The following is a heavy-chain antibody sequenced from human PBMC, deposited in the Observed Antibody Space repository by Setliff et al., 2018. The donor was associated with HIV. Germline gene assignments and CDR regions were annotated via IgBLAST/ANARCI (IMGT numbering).Heavy chain of an antibody. J-gene: IGHJ6*03. CDR1: GGSISTYY. Sequence: SETLSLTCTVSGGSISTYYWGWIRQPPGKGLEWIGYINYSGSTKHNPSLKSRVTISVDTSKNQLSLTLNSVTAADTAVYYCARNGDYYMDVWGKGTTVTVSS. CDR2: INYSGST. CDR3: ARNGDYYMDV. D-gene: IGHD4-17*01. V-gene: IGHV4-59*01.